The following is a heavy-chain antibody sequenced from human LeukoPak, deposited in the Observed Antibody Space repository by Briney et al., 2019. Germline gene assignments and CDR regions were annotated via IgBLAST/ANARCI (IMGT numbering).Heavy chain of an antibody. Sequence: SSETLSLTCAVYGGSFSGYYWSWIRQPPGKGLEWIGEINHSGSTNYNPSLKSRVTISVDTSKNQFSLKLSSVTAADTAVYYCARWGSIAARPGKIGYWGQGTLVTVSS. D-gene: IGHD6-6*01. V-gene: IGHV4-34*01. CDR2: INHSGST. J-gene: IGHJ4*02. CDR3: ARWGSIAARPGKIGY. CDR1: GGSFSGYY.